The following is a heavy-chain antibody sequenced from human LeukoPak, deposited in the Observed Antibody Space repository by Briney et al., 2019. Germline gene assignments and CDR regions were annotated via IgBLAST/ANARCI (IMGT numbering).Heavy chain of an antibody. CDR1: GGSISSYY. CDR2: IYYSGST. Sequence: SETLSLTCTVSGGSISSYYWSWIRQPPGKGLEWIGYIYYSGSTNYNPSLKSRVTISVDTSKNQFSLKLSSVTAADTAVYYCARGMRYFDWSYGYWGQGTLVTVSS. D-gene: IGHD3-9*01. V-gene: IGHV4-59*01. CDR3: ARGMRYFDWSYGY. J-gene: IGHJ4*02.